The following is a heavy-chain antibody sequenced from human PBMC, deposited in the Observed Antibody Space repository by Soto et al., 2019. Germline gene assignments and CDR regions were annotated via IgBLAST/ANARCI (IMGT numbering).Heavy chain of an antibody. CDR1: GFTFSFYA. Sequence: GGSLRLSCAASGFTFSFYAMHWVRQAPGKGLEWVAVISYNGRNKHYVDSVKGRFTISRDNSQDTLYLQMDSLRPDDTAVYYCARQAKIGDRSQFYFDSWGQGTLVTVS. J-gene: IGHJ4*02. CDR3: ARQAKIGDRSQFYFDS. V-gene: IGHV3-30*04. CDR2: ISYNGRNK. D-gene: IGHD3-16*01.